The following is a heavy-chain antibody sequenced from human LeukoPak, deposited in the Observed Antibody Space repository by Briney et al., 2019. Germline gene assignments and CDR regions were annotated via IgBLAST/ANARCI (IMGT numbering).Heavy chain of an antibody. J-gene: IGHJ4*02. V-gene: IGHV3-30*02. CDR3: ARGRIQLWSTNPGY. Sequence: PGGSLRLSCAASGFTFSSYGMHWVRQAPGKGLEWVAFIRYDGSNKYYADSVKGRFTISRDNSKNTLYLQMNSLRAEDTAVYYCARGRIQLWSTNPGYWGQGTLVTVSS. CDR2: IRYDGSNK. CDR1: GFTFSSYG. D-gene: IGHD5-18*01.